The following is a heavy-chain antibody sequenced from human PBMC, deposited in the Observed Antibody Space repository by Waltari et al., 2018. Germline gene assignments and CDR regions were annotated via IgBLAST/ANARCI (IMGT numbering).Heavy chain of an antibody. CDR2: INHSGST. Sequence: VQLVQSGAEVKKHGESLKISCKGSGYSFTSYWTGWVRQMPGKGLEWIGEINHSGSTNYNPSLKSRVTISVDTSKNQFSLKLSSVTAADTAVYYCARGKGRLGWFDPWGQGTLVTVSS. V-gene: IGHV4-34*01. CDR1: GYSFTSYW. J-gene: IGHJ5*02. CDR3: ARGKGRLGWFDP. D-gene: IGHD3-16*01.